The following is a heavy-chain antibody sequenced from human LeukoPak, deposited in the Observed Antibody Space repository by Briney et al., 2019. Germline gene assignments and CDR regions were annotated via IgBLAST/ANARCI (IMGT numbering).Heavy chain of an antibody. CDR3: ARMEVA. D-gene: IGHD3-3*01. CDR1: GFTFSDYS. V-gene: IGHV3-74*01. CDR2: ISSDGITT. J-gene: IGHJ3*01. Sequence: GGSLRLSCAASGFTFSDYSMNWVRQAPGKGLVWVSRISSDGITTNYADSVKGRFTISRDNAKNTVYLQMNSLRAEDTAVYYCARMEVAWGQGTIVTVSS.